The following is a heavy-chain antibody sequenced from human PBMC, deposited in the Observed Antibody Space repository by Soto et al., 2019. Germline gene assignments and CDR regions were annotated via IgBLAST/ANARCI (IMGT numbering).Heavy chain of an antibody. CDR3: ARPEGSGSYYGMDV. CDR2: IYYSGST. J-gene: IGHJ6*02. D-gene: IGHD3-10*01. CDR1: GGSISSYY. Sequence: QVQLQESGPGLVKPSETLSLTCTVSGGSISSYYWSWIRQPPGKGLEWIGYIYYSGSTNYNPSPKSRVTISVDTSKNQFSLKLSSVTAADTAVYYCARPEGSGSYYGMDVWGQGTTVTVSS. V-gene: IGHV4-59*08.